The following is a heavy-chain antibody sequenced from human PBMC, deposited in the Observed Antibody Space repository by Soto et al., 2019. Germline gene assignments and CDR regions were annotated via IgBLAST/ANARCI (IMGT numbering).Heavy chain of an antibody. CDR1: GYSFPSYW. V-gene: IGHV5-51*01. CDR2: IYPGDSDT. CDR3: ARSVGPTTGSFAY. Sequence: GESLKVSCKGSGYSFPSYWIGWVRQMPGKGLEWMGLIYPGDSDTRYSPSFQGQVTISADKSISTAYLQWSSLKASDTAMYYCARSVGPTTGSFAYWGQGTLVTVSS. J-gene: IGHJ4*02. D-gene: IGHD1-26*01.